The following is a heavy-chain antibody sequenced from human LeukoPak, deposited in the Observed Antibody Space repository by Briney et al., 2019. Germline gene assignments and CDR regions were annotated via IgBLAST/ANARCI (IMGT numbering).Heavy chain of an antibody. CDR1: GFTFSSYG. V-gene: IGHV3-30*18. Sequence: GGSLRLSCAASGFTFSSYGMHWVRQAPGKGLEWVAVISNDGSNKYYADSVKGRFTISRDNSKNTLYLQMNSLRAEDTAVYYCAKRHSSDWYYFDYWGQGTLVTVSS. CDR2: ISNDGSNK. J-gene: IGHJ4*02. D-gene: IGHD6-19*01. CDR3: AKRHSSDWYYFDY.